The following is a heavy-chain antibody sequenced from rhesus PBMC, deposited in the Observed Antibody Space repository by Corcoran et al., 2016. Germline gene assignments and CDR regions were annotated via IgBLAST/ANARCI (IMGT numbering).Heavy chain of an antibody. J-gene: IGHJ6*01. CDR1: GFTFSGYE. CDR2: IGGDSSYT. D-gene: IGHD1-20*01. Sequence: EVQLAESGGGLVQPGGSLRLSCAASGFTFSGYEMHWVRQAPGKGLESVSVIGGDSSYTHYVDTVKARFTISRDNAKNSLSLQMNSLRAEDTAVYYCARRYSWNNFYGLDSWGQGVVVTVSS. V-gene: IGHV3-115*02. CDR3: ARRYSWNNFYGLDS.